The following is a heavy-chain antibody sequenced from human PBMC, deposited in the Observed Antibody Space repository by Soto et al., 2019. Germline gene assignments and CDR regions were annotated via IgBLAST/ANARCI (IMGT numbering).Heavy chain of an antibody. V-gene: IGHV1-46*01. CDR2: INPSGGST. CDR3: ARDSLRRGSYGGNSDFDY. Sequence: ASVKVSCKASGYTFTSYYMHWVRQAPGQGLEWMGIINPSGGSTSYAQKFQGRVTMTRDTSTSTVYMELSSLRSEDTAVYYCARDSLRRGSYGGNSDFDYWGQGTLVTVSS. CDR1: GYTFTSYY. D-gene: IGHD4-17*01. J-gene: IGHJ4*02.